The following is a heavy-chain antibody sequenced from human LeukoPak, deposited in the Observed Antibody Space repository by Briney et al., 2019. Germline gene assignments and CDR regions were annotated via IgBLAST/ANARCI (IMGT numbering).Heavy chain of an antibody. CDR2: IRQDGGEK. Sequence: GGSLRLSCAVSGFTFTDYWMNWVRQAPGKGLEWVASIRQDGGEKYYVDSVKGRFTISRDSTKNSLYLQMSALRAEDTAVYYCARDGTAAGLYFDLWGQGTLVTVSS. CDR1: GFTFTDYW. V-gene: IGHV3-7*01. D-gene: IGHD6-13*01. J-gene: IGHJ4*01. CDR3: ARDGTAAGLYFDL.